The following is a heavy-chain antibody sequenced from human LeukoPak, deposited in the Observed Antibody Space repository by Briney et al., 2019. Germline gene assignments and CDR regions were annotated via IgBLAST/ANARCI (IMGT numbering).Heavy chain of an antibody. D-gene: IGHD2-2*02. Sequence: SETLSLTCTVSGGSISSYYWSWIRQPPGKGLERIGYIYSSGSTNYNPSLKSRVTISVDTSKNQFSLKLSSVTAADTAVYYCARSGYCSSTSCYRSLWFDPWGQGTLVTVSS. CDR3: ARSGYCSSTSCYRSLWFDP. J-gene: IGHJ5*02. V-gene: IGHV4-59*01. CDR2: IYSSGST. CDR1: GGSISSYY.